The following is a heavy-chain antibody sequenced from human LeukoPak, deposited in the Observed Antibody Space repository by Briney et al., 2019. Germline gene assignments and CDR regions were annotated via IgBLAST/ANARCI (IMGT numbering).Heavy chain of an antibody. CDR1: GGTFSSYA. Sequence: SVKVSCKASGGTFSSYAISWVRQAPGQGLEWMGGIIPIFGTANYAQKFQGRVTITADESTSTAYMELSSLRSEDTAVYYCASNKRVGAYYYYYYMDVWGKGTTVTISS. CDR2: IIPIFGTA. D-gene: IGHD3-10*01. J-gene: IGHJ6*03. V-gene: IGHV1-69*01. CDR3: ASNKRVGAYYYYYYMDV.